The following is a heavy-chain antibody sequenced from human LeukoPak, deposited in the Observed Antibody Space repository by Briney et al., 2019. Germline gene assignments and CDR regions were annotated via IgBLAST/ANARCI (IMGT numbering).Heavy chain of an antibody. V-gene: IGHV3-11*01. Sequence: GGSLRLSCAASGFTFSDYYMSWIRQASGKGLEWVSYISSSGSTIYYADSVKGQFTISRDNAKNSLYLQMNSLRAEDTAVYYCARDASLRYYYGMDVWGQGTTVTVSS. CDR2: ISSSGSTI. CDR3: ARDASLRYYYGMDV. J-gene: IGHJ6*02. D-gene: IGHD6-6*01. CDR1: GFTFSDYY.